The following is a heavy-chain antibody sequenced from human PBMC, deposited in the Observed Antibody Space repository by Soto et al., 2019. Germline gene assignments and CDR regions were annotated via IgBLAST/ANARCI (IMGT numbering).Heavy chain of an antibody. CDR3: ARDYYDSSGYFPPYGFDI. J-gene: IGHJ3*02. Sequence: ASVKVSCKTSGYTFTSYGISWVRQAPGQGLEWMGWISAYNGNTNYAQKLQGRVTMTTDTSTSTAYMELRTLRSDDTAVYYCARDYYDSSGYFPPYGFDIWGQGTMVT. CDR2: ISAYNGNT. V-gene: IGHV1-18*01. D-gene: IGHD3-22*01. CDR1: GYTFTSYG.